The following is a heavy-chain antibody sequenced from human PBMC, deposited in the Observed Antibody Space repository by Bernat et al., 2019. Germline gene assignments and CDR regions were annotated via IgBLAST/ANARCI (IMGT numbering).Heavy chain of an antibody. CDR3: AKNRAKEVAANFDY. CDR2: ISGSGGST. D-gene: IGHD2-15*01. Sequence: EVQLLESGGGVVQPGGSLRLSCAASGFTFSSYAMSWVRQAPGKGLEWVSAISGSGGSTYYADSVKGGFTISRDNSKNTLYLQMNSLRAEDTAVYYCAKNRAKEVAANFDYGGQGTLVTVSS. V-gene: IGHV3-23*01. CDR1: GFTFSSYA. J-gene: IGHJ4*02.